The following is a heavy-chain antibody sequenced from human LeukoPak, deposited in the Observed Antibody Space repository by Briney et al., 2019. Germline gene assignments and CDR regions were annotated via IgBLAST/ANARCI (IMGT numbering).Heavy chain of an antibody. CDR2: IYTSGST. J-gene: IGHJ4*02. D-gene: IGHD3-3*01. CDR1: GGSISSYY. CDR3: ARDESRWSGYYGY. V-gene: IGHV4-4*09. Sequence: SETLSLTCTVSGGSISSYYWSWIRQPPGKGLEWIGYIYTSGSTNYNPSLKSRVTISVDTSKNQFSLKLSSVTAADTAVYYCARDESRWSGYYGYWGQGTLVTVSS.